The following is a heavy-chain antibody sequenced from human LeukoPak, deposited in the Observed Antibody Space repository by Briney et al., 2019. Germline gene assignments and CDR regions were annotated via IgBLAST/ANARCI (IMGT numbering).Heavy chain of an antibody. CDR3: AKNPVPAAKNYYYYYYMDV. V-gene: IGHV3-30*02. J-gene: IGHJ6*03. Sequence: GGSLRLSCAASGFTFSNYDMHWVRQAPGKGLEWVTFIRYDGSNKYYADSVKGRFTISRDNSKNTLYLQMNSLRAEDTAVYYCAKNPVPAAKNYYYYYYMDVWGKGTTVTVSS. CDR2: IRYDGSNK. CDR1: GFTFSNYD. D-gene: IGHD2-2*01.